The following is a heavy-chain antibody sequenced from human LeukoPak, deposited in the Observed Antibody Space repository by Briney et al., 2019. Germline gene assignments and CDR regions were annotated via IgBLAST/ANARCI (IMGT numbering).Heavy chain of an antibody. Sequence: SETLSLTCAVYGGSFSGYYWSWIRQPAGKGLEWIGRIYTSGSTNYNPSLKSRVTISVDTSKNQFSLKLSSVTAADTAVYYCAAGLLGFGELSRYYYYYMDVWGKGTTVTISS. J-gene: IGHJ6*03. CDR1: GGSFSGYY. CDR3: AAGLLGFGELSRYYYYYMDV. CDR2: IYTSGST. D-gene: IGHD3-10*01. V-gene: IGHV4-59*10.